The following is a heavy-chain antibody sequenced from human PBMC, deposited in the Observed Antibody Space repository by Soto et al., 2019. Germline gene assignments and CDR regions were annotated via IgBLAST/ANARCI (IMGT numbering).Heavy chain of an antibody. CDR2: IIPIFGTA. CDR1: GGTFSSYA. J-gene: IGHJ6*02. CDR3: ARARPGVYCGGDCPDYYYYGMDV. D-gene: IGHD2-21*02. V-gene: IGHV1-69*13. Sequence: SVKVSCKASGGTFSSYAISWVRQAPGQGLEWMGGIIPIFGTANYAQKFQGRVTITADESTSTAYMELSSLRSEDTAVYYCARARPGVYCGGDCPDYYYYGMDVWGQGTTVTVSS.